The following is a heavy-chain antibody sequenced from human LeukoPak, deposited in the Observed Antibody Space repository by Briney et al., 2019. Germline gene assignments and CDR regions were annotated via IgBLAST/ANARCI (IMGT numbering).Heavy chain of an antibody. CDR2: INPNSGGT. D-gene: IGHD1-26*01. Sequence: ASVKVSCKASGYTFTGYYMHWVRQAPGQGLEWMGWINPNSGGTNYAQRFQGRVTMTRDTSISTAYMELSRLRSDDTAVYYCARVPVWGSGSSTRYYYYGMDVWGQGTTVTVSS. J-gene: IGHJ6*02. CDR3: ARVPVWGSGSSTRYYYYGMDV. CDR1: GYTFTGYY. V-gene: IGHV1-2*02.